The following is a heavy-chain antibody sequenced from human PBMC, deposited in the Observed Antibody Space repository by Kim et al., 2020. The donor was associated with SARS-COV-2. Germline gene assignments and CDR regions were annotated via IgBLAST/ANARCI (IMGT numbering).Heavy chain of an antibody. D-gene: IGHD6-13*01. CDR3: ASAERIAAAGMNY. V-gene: IGHV4-61*01. J-gene: IGHJ4*02. CDR1: GGSVSSGSYY. CDR2: IYYSGST. Sequence: SETLSLTCTVSGGSVSSGSYYWSWIRQPPGKGLEWIGYIYYSGSTNYNPSLKSRVTISVDTSKNQFSLKLSSVTAADTAVYYCASAERIAAAGMNYWGQGTLVTVSS.